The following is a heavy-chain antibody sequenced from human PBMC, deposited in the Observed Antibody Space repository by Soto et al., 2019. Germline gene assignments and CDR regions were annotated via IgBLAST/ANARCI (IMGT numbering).Heavy chain of an antibody. V-gene: IGHV3-9*01. Sequence: GGSLRLSCAVSGFTFDDNAMHWVRQAPEKGLEWVSGINWKIDIGYANSVKGRLTISRDNAENSLYRQRKSLKAEDRALIYVAISTDRGGRTTFIYWGQGTQVTVSS. CDR2: INWKIDI. J-gene: IGHJ4*02. CDR3: AISTDRGGRTTFIY. CDR1: GFTFDDNA. D-gene: IGHD3-16*01.